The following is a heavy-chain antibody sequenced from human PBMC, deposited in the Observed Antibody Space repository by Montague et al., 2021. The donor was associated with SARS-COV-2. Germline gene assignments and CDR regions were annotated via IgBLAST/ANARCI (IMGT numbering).Heavy chain of an antibody. V-gene: IGHV2-5*01. CDR1: GFSLSTSGVC. Sequence: PTLVTPTQTITLTCTFSGFSLSTSGVCVGWIRQPPGKALEWLALXYWXSYNRYSPSLKSRLTITKDTSKNPVVLTMTNMDPVDTATYYCAHRRIRVTIFGVVTNPYYYYGMDVWGQGTTVTVSS. J-gene: IGHJ6*02. D-gene: IGHD3-3*01. CDR3: AHRRIRVTIFGVVTNPYYYYGMDV. CDR2: XYWXSYN.